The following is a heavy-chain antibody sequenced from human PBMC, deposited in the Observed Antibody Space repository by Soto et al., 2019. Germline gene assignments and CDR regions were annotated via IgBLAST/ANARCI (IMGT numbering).Heavy chain of an antibody. D-gene: IGHD3-16*01. CDR1: GFTFNGAW. V-gene: IGHV3-15*07. CDR2: VKSKVDGETI. J-gene: IGHJ4*02. CDR3: SADLPDWGAYAFDY. Sequence: EVQLVESGGGLVEPGGSLRLSCAASGFTFNGAWMNWVRQGPGKGLEWVGRVKSKVDGETIDYAAPVKGRFTISRDDSRKMLYLQINSLSSEDTAMYFCSADLPDWGAYAFDYWGQGALVTVSS.